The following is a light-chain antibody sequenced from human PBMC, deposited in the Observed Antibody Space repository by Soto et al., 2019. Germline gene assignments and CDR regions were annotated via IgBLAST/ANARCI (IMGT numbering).Light chain of an antibody. CDR1: SSDVGAYEH. V-gene: IGLV2-14*03. CDR2: DVN. CDR3: RSYSTSTIPV. J-gene: IGLJ1*01. Sequence: QSVLAQPASVSGAPGQSVTISCTEASSDVGAYEHVSWYQQHPGRAPKLILYDVNNRPSGVSNHFSGSKSGNTASLVISGLQANDVSYYDCRSYSTSTIPVFGAG.